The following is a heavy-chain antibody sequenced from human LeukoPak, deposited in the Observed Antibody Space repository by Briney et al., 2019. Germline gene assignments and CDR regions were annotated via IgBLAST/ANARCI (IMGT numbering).Heavy chain of an antibody. V-gene: IGHV1-8*03. CDR1: GYTFTSYD. CDR3: ARVGSQTGSGSYYYFDY. D-gene: IGHD1-26*01. Sequence: GASVKVSCKASGYTFTSYDINWVRQATGQGLEWMGWMNPNSGNTGYAQKFQGRVTITRDTSASTAYMELSSLRSEDMAVYYCARVGSQTGSGSYYYFDYWGQGTLVTVSS. J-gene: IGHJ4*02. CDR2: MNPNSGNT.